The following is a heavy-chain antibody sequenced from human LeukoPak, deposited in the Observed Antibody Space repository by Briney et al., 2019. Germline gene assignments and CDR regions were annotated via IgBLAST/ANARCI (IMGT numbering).Heavy chain of an antibody. V-gene: IGHV3-30*18. D-gene: IGHD6-13*01. CDR2: ISYDGSNK. CDR1: GFTFSSYG. CDR3: AKLPFDLAARQGYYYGMDV. Sequence: PGRSLRLSCAASGFTFSSYGMHWVRQAPGKGLEWVAVISYDGSNKYYADSVKGRFTISRDNSKNTLYLQMNSLRAEDTAVYYCAKLPFDLAARQGYYYGMDVWGQGTTVTVSS. J-gene: IGHJ6*02.